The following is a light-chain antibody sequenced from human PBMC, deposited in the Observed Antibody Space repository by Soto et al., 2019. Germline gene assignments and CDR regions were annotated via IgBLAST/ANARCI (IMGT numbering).Light chain of an antibody. CDR3: QHFGSSQYT. CDR2: GAS. J-gene: IGKJ2*01. V-gene: IGKV3-20*01. Sequence: EIVLTQSPGTLSLSPGERATLSCRASQSISSTYLAWYQQKPGQAPRLLIYGASTRAPGIPDKFSGSGSGTDFTLTISGLEPEDFAVYHCQHFGSSQYTFGQGTKLEI. CDR1: QSISSTY.